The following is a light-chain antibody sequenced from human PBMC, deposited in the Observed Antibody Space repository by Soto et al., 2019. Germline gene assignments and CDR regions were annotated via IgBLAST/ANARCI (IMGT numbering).Light chain of an antibody. CDR3: QQYGRSPTT. CDR2: GAS. CDR1: QSVSNNY. J-gene: IGKJ1*01. Sequence: EIVLAQSPGTLSLSPEETATLCYTTSQSVSNNYLAWYQQKPGQAPRLLIYGASNRATGIPDRFSGSGSGTDFTLTISRLEPEDVAVYYCQQYGRSPTTFGQGTKVDIK. V-gene: IGKV3-20*01.